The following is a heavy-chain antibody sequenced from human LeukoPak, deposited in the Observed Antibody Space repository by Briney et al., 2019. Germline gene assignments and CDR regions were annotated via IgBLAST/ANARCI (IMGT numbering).Heavy chain of an antibody. CDR2: LRGNGDT. V-gene: IGHV3-23*01. Sequence: GGSLRLSCAASGCTFSNAMSWVREAPARGLEWVSSLRGNGDTFYADSVKGRFTLSRDDSMNTVYLQLNNLRVEDTAVYYCAKANWISNADAVSWGQGTVVTVSS. CDR1: GCTFSNA. J-gene: IGHJ4*02. CDR3: AKANWISNADAVS. D-gene: IGHD1-1*01.